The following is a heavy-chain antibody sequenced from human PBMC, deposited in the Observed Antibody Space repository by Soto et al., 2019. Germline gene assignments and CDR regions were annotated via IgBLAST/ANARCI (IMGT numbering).Heavy chain of an antibody. Sequence: EVQLLESGGGLVQPGGSLRLSCAASGFTFRSYVMGWARQAPGKGLEWVSGISGSGGTTYYADSVRGRFTISRDNSKNTLYLHMKSLRAEDTAVYFCAKDLGDFLTSYSAFDYWGQGTLVTVSS. J-gene: IGHJ4*02. CDR1: GFTFRSYV. V-gene: IGHV3-23*01. CDR2: ISGSGGTT. CDR3: AKDLGDFLTSYSAFDY. D-gene: IGHD3-9*01.